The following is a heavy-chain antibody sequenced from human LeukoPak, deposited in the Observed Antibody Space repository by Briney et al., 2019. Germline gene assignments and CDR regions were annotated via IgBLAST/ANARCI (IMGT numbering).Heavy chain of an antibody. D-gene: IGHD3-22*01. J-gene: IGHJ4*02. V-gene: IGHV3-43D*03. CDR1: GFTFDDYA. Sequence: GGSLRLSCAASGFTFDDYAMHWVRQAPGQGLECVSLISWDGDSTYYSDSVKGRFTISRDNNKNSLYLQMNSLRTEDTALYYCATAPYDSIGIFDYWGQGTLVTVSS. CDR2: ISWDGDST. CDR3: ATAPYDSIGIFDY.